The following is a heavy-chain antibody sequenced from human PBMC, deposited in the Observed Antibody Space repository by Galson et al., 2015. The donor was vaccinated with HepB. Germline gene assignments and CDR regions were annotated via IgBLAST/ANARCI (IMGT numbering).Heavy chain of an antibody. J-gene: IGHJ4*02. CDR1: GFTFSSYA. CDR3: AKDSVVVVAADYFDY. CDR2: ISGSGGST. D-gene: IGHD2-15*01. Sequence: SLRLSCAASGFTFSSYAMSWVRQAPGKGLEWVSAISGSGGSTYYADSVKGRFTISRDNSKNTLYLQMNSLRAEDTAVYYCAKDSVVVVAADYFDYWGQGTLVTVSS. V-gene: IGHV3-23*01.